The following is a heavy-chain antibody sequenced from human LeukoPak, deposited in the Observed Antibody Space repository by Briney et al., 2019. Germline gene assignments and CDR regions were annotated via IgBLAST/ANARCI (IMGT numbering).Heavy chain of an antibody. D-gene: IGHD5-24*01. CDR1: GFXFSSYW. CDR3: ARDQRWLQSDAFDI. Sequence: PGGSLRLSCAASGFXFSSYWISWVRQAPGKGLEWVANIKQDGSEKYYVDSVKGRVTISRDNAKNSLYLQMNSLRAEDTAVYYCARDQRWLQSDAFDIWGQGTMVTVSS. J-gene: IGHJ3*02. CDR2: IKQDGSEK. V-gene: IGHV3-7*05.